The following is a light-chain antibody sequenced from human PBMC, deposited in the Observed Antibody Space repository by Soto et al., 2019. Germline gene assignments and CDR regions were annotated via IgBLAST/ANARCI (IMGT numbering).Light chain of an antibody. CDR1: EFLSSSY. CDR2: AAS. CDR3: QQQGT. J-gene: IGKJ2*01. Sequence: EIVLTQSPGTLSLSPGERATLSCRASEFLSSSYLVWYQQKPGQAPRLLIYAASRTATGIPDRFSGSGSATEYTHTINTLEPEDFAVYYCQQQGTFGQGTKLEIK. V-gene: IGKV3-20*01.